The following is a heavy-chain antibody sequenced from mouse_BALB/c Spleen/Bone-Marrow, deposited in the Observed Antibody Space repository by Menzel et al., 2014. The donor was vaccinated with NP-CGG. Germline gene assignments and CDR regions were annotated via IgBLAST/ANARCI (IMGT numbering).Heavy chain of an antibody. V-gene: IGHV5-12-1*01. D-gene: IGHD1-1*01. J-gene: IGHJ4*01. CDR3: ARPLYYYGSSPCYAMDY. CDR2: ISSGGGST. CDR1: GFAFSSYD. Sequence: EVKLMESGGDLVKPGGSLKLSCAASGFAFSSYDMSWVRQTPEKRLEWVAYISSGGGSTYYPDTVKGRFTISRDNAKNTLYLQMSSLKSEDTAMYYCARPLYYYGSSPCYAMDYWGQGTSVTVSS.